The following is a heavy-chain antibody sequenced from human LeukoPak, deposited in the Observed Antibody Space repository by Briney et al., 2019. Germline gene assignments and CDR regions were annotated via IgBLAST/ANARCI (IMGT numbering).Heavy chain of an antibody. J-gene: IGHJ4*02. D-gene: IGHD3-22*01. CDR1: GFTFSSYS. CDR2: ISSSSNYI. V-gene: IGHV3-21*01. Sequence: GGSLRLSCAASGFTFSSYSMNWVRQAPGKGLEWVSSISSSSNYIYYADSVKGRFTISGDNAKNSLYLQMNSLRAEDTAVYYCARRPRYDAGVDYWGQGTLVTVSS. CDR3: ARRPRYDAGVDY.